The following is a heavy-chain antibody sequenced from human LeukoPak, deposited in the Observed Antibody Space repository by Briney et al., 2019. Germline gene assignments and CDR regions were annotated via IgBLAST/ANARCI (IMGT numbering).Heavy chain of an antibody. Sequence: WGSLRLSCAASGFSVSTNYMSWVRQAPGKGLEWVSVLYSDGSTYYAASVKGRFTISRDNSKNTLYLQMNSLRAEDTATYYCARDSPLLTVWGQGTLVTVSS. CDR1: GFSVSTNY. CDR3: ARDSPLLTV. J-gene: IGHJ4*02. D-gene: IGHD3-9*01. V-gene: IGHV3-53*01. CDR2: LYSDGST.